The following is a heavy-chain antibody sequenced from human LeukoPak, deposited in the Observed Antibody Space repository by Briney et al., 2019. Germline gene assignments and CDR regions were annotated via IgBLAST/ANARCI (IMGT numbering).Heavy chain of an antibody. CDR2: VSYDGSNK. CDR3: ARDGDIVVVPAAIPNWFDP. J-gene: IGHJ5*02. Sequence: GGSLRLSCAASGFTFSSYAMHWVRQAPGKGLEWVAVVSYDGSNKYYADSVKGRFTISRDNAKNSLYLQMNSLRAEDTAVYYCARDGDIVVVPAAIPNWFDPWGQGTLVTVSS. CDR1: GFTFSSYA. D-gene: IGHD2-2*02. V-gene: IGHV3-30*04.